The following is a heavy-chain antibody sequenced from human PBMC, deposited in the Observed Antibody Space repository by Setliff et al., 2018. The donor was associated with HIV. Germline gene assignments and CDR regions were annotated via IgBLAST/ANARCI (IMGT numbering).Heavy chain of an antibody. CDR3: ARRGRDGVFIMFATGFDP. Sequence: SETLSLTCSVFGGSISSSTYYWGWIPQPPGKGLEWIGDIFYTGSTYYNPSLKSRVAISVDTSENQFSLKLNSVTAADTAVYYCARRGRDGVFIMFATGFDPWGQGALVTVSS. D-gene: IGHD2-8*01. J-gene: IGHJ5*02. CDR1: GGSISSSTYY. CDR2: IFYTGST. V-gene: IGHV4-39*01.